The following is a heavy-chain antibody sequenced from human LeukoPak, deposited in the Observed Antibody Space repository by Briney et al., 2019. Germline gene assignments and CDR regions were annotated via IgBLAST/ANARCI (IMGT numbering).Heavy chain of an antibody. CDR3: ARVSGVGGTTQFEY. Sequence: ASVKVSCKASGYTFTSYSISWVRQAPRQPLEWMGWISAYNGNTNNTHKLSRKVTMTTYTYTSTAYMELRSLRSEDTAVYYCARVSGVGGTTQFEYWGQGTLVTVSS. J-gene: IGHJ4*02. D-gene: IGHD1-26*01. CDR2: ISAYNGNT. CDR1: GYTFTSYS. V-gene: IGHV1-18*01.